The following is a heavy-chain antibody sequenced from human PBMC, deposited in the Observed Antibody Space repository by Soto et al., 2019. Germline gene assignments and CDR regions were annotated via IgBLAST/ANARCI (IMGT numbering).Heavy chain of an antibody. V-gene: IGHV3-11*01. J-gene: IGHJ4*02. Sequence: GSLILSCAASGFTFSDYYMSWIRQAPGKGLEWVSYISSSGSTIYYADSVKGRFTISRDNSKNTLYLQMNSLRAEDTAVYYCAKVAVGATIGLVDYWGQGTLVTVSS. CDR2: ISSSGSTI. CDR1: GFTFSDYY. CDR3: AKVAVGATIGLVDY. D-gene: IGHD1-26*01.